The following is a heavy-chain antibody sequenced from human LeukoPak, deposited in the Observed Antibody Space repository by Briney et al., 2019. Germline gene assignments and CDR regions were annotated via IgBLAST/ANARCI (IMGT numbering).Heavy chain of an antibody. CDR2: ISSGGST. CDR1: GFTINNNY. V-gene: IGHV3-53*03. Sequence: GGSLRLSCVASGFTINNNYMNWVRQGPGKGLEWVSVISSGGSTYYADSVTGRFTISRDNSKNTLYLQMNSLRVEDSAVYYCAKFGRDDLSFDYWGQRTLVTVSS. J-gene: IGHJ4*02. D-gene: IGHD1-26*01. CDR3: AKFGRDDLSFDY.